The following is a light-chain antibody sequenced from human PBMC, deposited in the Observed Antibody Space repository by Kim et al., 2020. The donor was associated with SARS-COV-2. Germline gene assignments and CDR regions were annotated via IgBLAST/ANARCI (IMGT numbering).Light chain of an antibody. CDR2: DAS. CDR1: QSVSSN. V-gene: IGKV3-15*01. Sequence: SVSPGERATLSCRASQSVSSNLAWYQQKPGQTPRLLIYDASTRATGTPARFSGSGSGTEFTLTISSLQSEDFALYYCQQYSDWPTFGQGTKVDIK. J-gene: IGKJ1*01. CDR3: QQYSDWPT.